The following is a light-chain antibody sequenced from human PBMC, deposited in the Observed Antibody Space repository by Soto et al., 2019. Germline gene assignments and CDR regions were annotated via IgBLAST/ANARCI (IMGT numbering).Light chain of an antibody. Sequence: DIQMTQSPSTLSASVGDRVTITCRASQSISSWLAWYQQEPGKAPKLLIYKASTLESGVPSRFSGSGSGTEFTLTISSLQPDDFATYYCQQYNSYSWTFGLGTKVDIK. CDR1: QSISSW. J-gene: IGKJ1*01. V-gene: IGKV1-5*03. CDR2: KAS. CDR3: QQYNSYSWT.